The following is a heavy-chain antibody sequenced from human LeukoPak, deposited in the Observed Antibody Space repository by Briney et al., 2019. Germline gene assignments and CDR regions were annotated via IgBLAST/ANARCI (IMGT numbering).Heavy chain of an antibody. CDR3: ARALRPSIAAAGDY. Sequence: GGSLRLSCAASGFTFSTYWMHWVRQAPGKGLVWVSRINSDGSGTTYADSVKGRFTISRDNAKNTLYLQMNSLRAEDTAVYYCARALRPSIAAAGDYWGQGTQVTVSS. D-gene: IGHD6-13*01. CDR1: GFTFSTYW. CDR2: INSDGSGT. V-gene: IGHV3-74*03. J-gene: IGHJ4*02.